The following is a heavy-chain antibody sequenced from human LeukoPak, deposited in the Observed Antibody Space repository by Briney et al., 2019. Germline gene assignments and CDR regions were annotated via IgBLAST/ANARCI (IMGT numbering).Heavy chain of an antibody. V-gene: IGHV3-30-3*01. CDR3: ARDGSSSWYFDY. CDR1: GFTFSSYA. J-gene: IGHJ4*02. CDR2: ISYDGSNK. D-gene: IGHD6-13*01. Sequence: GGSLRLSCAASGFTFSSYAMHLVRQAPGKGLEWVAVISYDGSNKYYADSVKGRFTISRDNSKNTLYLQMNSLRAEDTAVYYCARDGSSSWYFDYWGQGTLVTVSS.